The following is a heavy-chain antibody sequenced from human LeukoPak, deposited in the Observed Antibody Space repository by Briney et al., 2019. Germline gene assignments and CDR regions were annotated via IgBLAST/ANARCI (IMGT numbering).Heavy chain of an antibody. Sequence: GGSLRLSCAASGFTFSNAWMTWVRQAPGKGLEWVGRIKSKTDGETTDYAAPVKGRSTISRDDSKNTLYLQMNSLKTEDTAVYYCTTESYSGYDYASRVDYWGQGTLVTVSS. D-gene: IGHD5-12*01. CDR2: IKSKTDGETT. V-gene: IGHV3-15*01. CDR1: GFTFSNAW. J-gene: IGHJ4*02. CDR3: TTESYSGYDYASRVDY.